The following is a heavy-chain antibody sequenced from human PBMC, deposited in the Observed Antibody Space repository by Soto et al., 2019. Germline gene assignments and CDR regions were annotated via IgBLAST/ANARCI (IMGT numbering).Heavy chain of an antibody. CDR3: ASSSGVTNGVCYVGRLGDY. V-gene: IGHV1-69*13. J-gene: IGHJ4*02. CDR2: IIPIFGTA. Sequence: SVKVSCKASGGTFSSYALRWVRPAPGQGLEWMGGIIPIFGTANYAQKFQGRVTITADESTSTAYMELSSLRSEDTAVYYCASSSGVTNGVCYVGRLGDYWGQGTLVTVSS. D-gene: IGHD2-8*01. CDR1: GGTFSSYA.